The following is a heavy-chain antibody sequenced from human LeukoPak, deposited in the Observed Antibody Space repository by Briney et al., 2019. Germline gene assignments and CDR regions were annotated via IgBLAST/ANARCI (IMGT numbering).Heavy chain of an antibody. D-gene: IGHD4-11*01. V-gene: IGHV1-2*02. CDR2: INTNCGGT. CDR1: GYTFTGYY. Sequence: GASVKVSCKASGYTFTGYYMHWVRQAPGQGLEWMGWINTNCGGTNYAQKFQGRVTMTRDTSISTAYMELSRLRSDDTAVYYCARVGLQTGDDAFDIWGQGTMVTVSS. J-gene: IGHJ3*02. CDR3: ARVGLQTGDDAFDI.